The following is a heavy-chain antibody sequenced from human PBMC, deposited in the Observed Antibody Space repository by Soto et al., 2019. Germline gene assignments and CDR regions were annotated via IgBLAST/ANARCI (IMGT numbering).Heavy chain of an antibody. D-gene: IGHD3-10*01. CDR3: ARHSWFGELSLDS. Sequence: SETLSLTCSVSGGSISSGDHYWTWIRQPPGKGLEWIGHTLYSGNTHYNPSLNSRLTISVDTSKNQFSLKLSSVTAADTALYYCARHSWFGELSLDSWGQGTLVTVSS. V-gene: IGHV4-30-4*01. CDR2: TLYSGNT. CDR1: GGSISSGDHY. J-gene: IGHJ4*02.